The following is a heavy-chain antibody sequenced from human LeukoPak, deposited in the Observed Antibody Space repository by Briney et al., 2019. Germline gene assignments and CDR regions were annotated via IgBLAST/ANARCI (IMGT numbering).Heavy chain of an antibody. CDR3: ARAQWFWPRTPLGY. V-gene: IGHV7-4-1*02. CDR2: IDTNTGNP. J-gene: IGHJ4*02. CDR1: GYTFTSYA. Sequence: ASVKVSCKASGYTFTSYAMNWVRQAPGQGLEWMGWIDTNTGNPTYAQGFTGRFVFSLDTSVSTAYLQISSLKAEDTAVYYCARAQWFWPRTPLGYWGQGTLVTVSS. D-gene: IGHD3-10*01.